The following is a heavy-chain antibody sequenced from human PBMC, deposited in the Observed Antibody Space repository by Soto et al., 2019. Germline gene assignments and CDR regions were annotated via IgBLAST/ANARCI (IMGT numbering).Heavy chain of an antibody. CDR2: IYYSGST. J-gene: IGHJ5*02. CDR1: GGSISGYY. V-gene: IGHV4-59*01. CDR3: ARNSGSYYRWFDP. Sequence: SETLSLTCTISGGSISGYYWSWIRQPPGKGLEWIGYIYYSGSTNHNPSLKSRVTISVDTSKNQFSLKLNSVTAADTAVYYCARNSGSYYRWFDPWGQGTLVT. D-gene: IGHD1-26*01.